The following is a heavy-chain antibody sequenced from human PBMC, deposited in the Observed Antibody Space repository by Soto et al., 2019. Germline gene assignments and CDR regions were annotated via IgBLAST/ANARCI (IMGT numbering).Heavy chain of an antibody. J-gene: IGHJ5*02. Sequence: QVQLVQSGAEVKKPGASVKVSCKASGYTFTSYGISWVRQAPGQGLEWMGWISAYNGNTNYAQKLQGRVTMTTDTSTSTAYMELRSLRSDDTAVYYCARAGGLLWFGELGSRGNWFDPWGQGTLVTVSS. CDR2: ISAYNGNT. CDR1: GYTFTSYG. CDR3: ARAGGLLWFGELGSRGNWFDP. D-gene: IGHD3-10*01. V-gene: IGHV1-18*01.